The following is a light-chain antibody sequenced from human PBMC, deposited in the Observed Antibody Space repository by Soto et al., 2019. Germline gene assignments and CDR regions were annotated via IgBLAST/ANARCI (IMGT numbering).Light chain of an antibody. Sequence: IQLTQSPSSLSASVGDGVTITWRASQSISVWLAWYQQKPGKAPKVLIWDASSLQRGVPSRFSGSGSGTEFTLTISSLQPDDFATYYCQQYNNYATWTFGQGTKVDIK. V-gene: IGKV1-5*01. CDR2: DAS. J-gene: IGKJ1*01. CDR1: QSISVW. CDR3: QQYNNYATWT.